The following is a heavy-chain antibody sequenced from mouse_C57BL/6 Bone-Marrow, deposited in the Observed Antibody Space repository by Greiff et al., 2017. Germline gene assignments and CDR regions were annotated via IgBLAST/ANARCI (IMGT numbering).Heavy chain of an antibody. CDR3: ASDAWDWYFDV. J-gene: IGHJ1*03. CDR2: SRNKANDYTT. CDR1: GFTFSDFY. Sequence: EVKVVESGGGLVQSGRSLRLSCATSGFTFSDFYMEWVRQAPGKGLEWIAASRNKANDYTTEYSASVKGRFIVSRDTSQSILYLQMNARRAEDTAIYYCASDAWDWYFDVWGTGTTVTVSS. V-gene: IGHV7-1*01.